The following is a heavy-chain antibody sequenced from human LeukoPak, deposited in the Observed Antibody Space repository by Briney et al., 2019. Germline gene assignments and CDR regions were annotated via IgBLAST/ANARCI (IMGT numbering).Heavy chain of an antibody. V-gene: IGHV4-34*01. D-gene: IGHD1-26*01. CDR2: INHSGST. Sequence: GSLRLSCAASGFTFSNYDMHWVRQPPGKGLEWIGEINHSGSTNYNPSLKSRVTISVDTSKNQFSLKLSSVTAADTAVYYCARGRKELPDYYYYYMDVWGKGTTVTVSS. CDR1: GFTFSNYD. CDR3: ARGRKELPDYYYYYMDV. J-gene: IGHJ6*03.